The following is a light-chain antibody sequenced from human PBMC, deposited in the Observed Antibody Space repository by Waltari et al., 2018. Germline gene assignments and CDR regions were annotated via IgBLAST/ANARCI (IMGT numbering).Light chain of an antibody. CDR2: AAS. Sequence: DIQMTQSPSSLSASVGDRVTITCRASPGISNYLAWYQQKPGKVPKLLIYAASTLQSGVPSRFSGRGSGTDFTLTISSLQPEDVATYYCQKYNSAPLAFGPGTKVDIK. CDR1: PGISNY. CDR3: QKYNSAPLA. J-gene: IGKJ3*01. V-gene: IGKV1-27*01.